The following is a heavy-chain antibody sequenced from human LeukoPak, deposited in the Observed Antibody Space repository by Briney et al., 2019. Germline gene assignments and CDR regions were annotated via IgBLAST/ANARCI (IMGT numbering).Heavy chain of an antibody. Sequence: SVKVSCKASGFTFTSSAMQWVRQARGQRLEWIGWIVVGSGNTNYAQKFQERVTITRDMSTSTAYMELSGLRSEDTAVYYCAADHDPAYCGGDCLTNWGQGTLVTVSS. CDR2: IVVGSGNT. CDR3: AADHDPAYCGGDCLTN. V-gene: IGHV1-58*02. D-gene: IGHD2-21*02. J-gene: IGHJ4*02. CDR1: GFTFTSSA.